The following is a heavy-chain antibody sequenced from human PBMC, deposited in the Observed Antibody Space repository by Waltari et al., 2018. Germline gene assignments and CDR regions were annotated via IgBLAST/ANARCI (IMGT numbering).Heavy chain of an antibody. D-gene: IGHD3-10*01. J-gene: IGHJ4*02. Sequence: EVQVVESGGGLVQPGGSLRLSCVASGFTFSNYWRSWVRQAPGKGLEWVANIKPDGSEKNHVDSVKGRFTISRDNAKNSLYLQMNSLRAEDTAVYYCVQGGFYYADWGQGTLVTVSS. CDR3: VQGGFYYAD. CDR1: GFTFSNYW. V-gene: IGHV3-7*01. CDR2: IKPDGSEK.